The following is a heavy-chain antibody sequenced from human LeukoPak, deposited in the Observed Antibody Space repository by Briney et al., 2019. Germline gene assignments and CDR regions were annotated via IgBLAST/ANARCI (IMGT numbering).Heavy chain of an antibody. CDR1: EYTFTTSY. CDR3: AKAPAIVVVPAAPYYYYYYMDV. V-gene: IGHV1-46*01. CDR2: IKPSAGSS. Sequence: GASVKVSCKASEYTFTTSYIHWVRQAPGQGLEWMGTIKPSAGSSSHAQKFQGRVTVTRDTSTRTVYMELSSLRSEDTAVYYCAKAPAIVVVPAAPYYYYYYMDVWGKGTTVTVSS. D-gene: IGHD2-2*01. J-gene: IGHJ6*03.